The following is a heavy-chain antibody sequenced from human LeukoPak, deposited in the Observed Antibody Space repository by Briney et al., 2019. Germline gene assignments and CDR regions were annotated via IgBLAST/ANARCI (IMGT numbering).Heavy chain of an antibody. CDR2: INPNSGGT. CDR3: ARVPEQWLALDY. CDR1: GYTFTGYY. J-gene: IGHJ4*02. Sequence: ASVKVSCKASGYTFTGYYMHWVRQAPGQGLEWMGWINPNSGGTNYAQKFQGRVTMTRDTSISTAYMELRSLRSDDTAVYYCARVPEQWLALDYWGQGTLVTVSS. D-gene: IGHD6-19*01. V-gene: IGHV1-2*02.